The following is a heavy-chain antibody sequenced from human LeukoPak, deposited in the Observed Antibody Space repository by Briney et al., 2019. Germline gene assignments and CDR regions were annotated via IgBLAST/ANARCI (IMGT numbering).Heavy chain of an antibody. CDR2: INTNTGNP. J-gene: IGHJ6*02. Sequence: AASVKVSCKASGYTFTSYAMNWVRQAPGQGLEWMGWINTNTGNPTYAQGFTGRFVFSLDTSVSTAYLQISSLKAEDTAVYYCARDPGYSSSWYNPYYCGMDVWGQGTTVTVSS. CDR3: ARDPGYSSSWYNPYYCGMDV. CDR1: GYTFTSYA. V-gene: IGHV7-4-1*02. D-gene: IGHD6-13*01.